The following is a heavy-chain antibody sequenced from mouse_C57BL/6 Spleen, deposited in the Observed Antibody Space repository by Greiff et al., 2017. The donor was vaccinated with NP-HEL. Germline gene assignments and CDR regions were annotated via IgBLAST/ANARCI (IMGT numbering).Heavy chain of an antibody. CDR1: GYSITSGYY. CDR3: ARETYYYGSSYEAY. D-gene: IGHD1-1*01. Sequence: VQLQQSGPGLVKPSQSLSLTCSVTGYSITSGYYWNWIRQFPGTQLEWMGYISYDGSNNYNPSLKNRISITRDTSKNQFFLKLNSVTTEDTATYYCARETYYYGSSYEAYWGQGTLVTVSA. J-gene: IGHJ3*01. V-gene: IGHV3-6*01. CDR2: ISYDGSN.